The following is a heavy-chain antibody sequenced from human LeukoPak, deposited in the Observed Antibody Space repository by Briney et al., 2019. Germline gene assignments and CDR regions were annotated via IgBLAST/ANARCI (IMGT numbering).Heavy chain of an antibody. CDR2: INPSGGST. CDR1: GYTFTVYY. CDR3: ARDLGGSYQNDAFDI. D-gene: IGHD1-26*01. Sequence: ASVKVSCTASGYTFTVYYMHWVRQAPGQGLEWMGIINPSGGSTSYAQKFQGRVTMTRDTSTSTVYMELSSLRSEDTAVYYCARDLGGSYQNDAFDIWGQGTMVTVSS. V-gene: IGHV1-46*01. J-gene: IGHJ3*02.